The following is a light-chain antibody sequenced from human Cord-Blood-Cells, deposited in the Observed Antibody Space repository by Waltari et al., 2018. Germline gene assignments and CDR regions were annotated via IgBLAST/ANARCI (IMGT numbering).Light chain of an antibody. Sequence: QSALTQPASVSGSPGQSITISCTGTSSDVGSYNLFSWYQQHPGKAPKLMIYEGSKRPSGVSNRFSGSKSGNTASLTISGLQAEDEADYYGCSYAGSSTWVFGGGTKLTVL. V-gene: IGLV2-23*01. CDR3: CSYAGSSTWV. CDR1: SSDVGSYNL. CDR2: EGS. J-gene: IGLJ3*02.